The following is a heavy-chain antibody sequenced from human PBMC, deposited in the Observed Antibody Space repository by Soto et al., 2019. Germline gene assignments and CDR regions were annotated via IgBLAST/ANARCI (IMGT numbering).Heavy chain of an antibody. Sequence: QVQLVQSGAEVKKPGASVKVSCKASGYTFTSYAMHWVRQAPGQRLEWMGWINAGNGNTKYSQKFQGRVTITRDTSASTAYMELSSLRSEDTAVYYCARDAVVGGGGLTNGMDVWGQGTTVTVSS. V-gene: IGHV1-3*01. J-gene: IGHJ6*02. CDR3: ARDAVVGGGGLTNGMDV. CDR2: INAGNGNT. CDR1: GYTFTSYA. D-gene: IGHD3-10*01.